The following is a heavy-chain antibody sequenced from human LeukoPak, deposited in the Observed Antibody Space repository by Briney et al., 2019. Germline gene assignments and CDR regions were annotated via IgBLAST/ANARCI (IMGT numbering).Heavy chain of an antibody. CDR3: ARRGGSSSRRSPIDY. Sequence: AGSLRLSCTASGFTFSDYWMTWVRQAPGKGPEWVANIKQDGSQRYYVDSVRDRFTISRDNAKNSLFLQMNGLRAEDTAVYYCARRGGSSSRRSPIDYWGQGTLVTVSS. V-gene: IGHV3-7*01. CDR2: IKQDGSQR. CDR1: GFTFSDYW. J-gene: IGHJ4*02. D-gene: IGHD6-6*01.